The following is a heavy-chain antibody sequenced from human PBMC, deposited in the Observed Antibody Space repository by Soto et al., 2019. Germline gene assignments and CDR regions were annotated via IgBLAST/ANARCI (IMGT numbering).Heavy chain of an antibody. CDR3: ARGLPGWGLDY. CDR2: INHSGST. D-gene: IGHD2-21*02. CDR1: GGSFSGYY. V-gene: IGHV4-34*01. Sequence: PSETLYLTCAVYGGSFSGYYWSWIRQPPGKGLEWIGEINHSGSTNYNPSLKSRVTISVDTSRNQFSPKLSSVTGSDMAVYYWARGLPGWGLDYWGQETLVTVSS. J-gene: IGHJ4*02.